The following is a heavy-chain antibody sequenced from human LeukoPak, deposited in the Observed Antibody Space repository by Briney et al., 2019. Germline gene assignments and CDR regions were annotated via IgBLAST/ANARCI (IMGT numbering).Heavy chain of an antibody. V-gene: IGHV1-2*02. J-gene: IGHJ4*02. CDR1: GYTFTGYY. D-gene: IGHD3-22*01. CDR3: ARAMHYDSSGYLRF. CDR2: INPNSGGT. Sequence: GASVKVSCKASGYTFTGYYMHWVRQAPGQGLEWMGWINPNSGGTNYAQKFQGRVTMTRDTSISTAYMELSRLRSDDTAVYYCARAMHYDSSGYLRFWGQGTLVTVSS.